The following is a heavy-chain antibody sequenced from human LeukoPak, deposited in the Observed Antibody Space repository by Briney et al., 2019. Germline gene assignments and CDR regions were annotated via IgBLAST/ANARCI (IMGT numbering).Heavy chain of an antibody. D-gene: IGHD3-10*01. CDR1: GGSFSGYY. V-gene: IGHV4-34*01. CDR3: EGSFYGSGTDT. Sequence: PSETLSLTCAVYGGSFSGYYWSWIRQPPGKGLEWIGEINHSGSTNYNPSLKSRVTISVDTSKNQFSLKLSSVTAADTAVYYCEGSFYGSGTDTWGQETLVTVSS. J-gene: IGHJ5*02. CDR2: INHSGST.